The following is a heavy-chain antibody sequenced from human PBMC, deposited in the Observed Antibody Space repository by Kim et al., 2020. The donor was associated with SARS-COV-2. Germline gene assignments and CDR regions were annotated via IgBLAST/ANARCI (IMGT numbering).Heavy chain of an antibody. D-gene: IGHD6-13*01. CDR2: IRSKAYGGTT. V-gene: IGHV3-49*03. Sequence: GGSLRLSCTASGFTFGDYAMSWFRQAPGKGLEWVGFIRSKAYGGTTEYAASVKGRFTISRDDSKSIAYLQMNSLKTEDTAVYYCTREKGIAAAGLYDYWGQGTLVTVSS. CDR3: TREKGIAAAGLYDY. CDR1: GFTFGDYA. J-gene: IGHJ4*02.